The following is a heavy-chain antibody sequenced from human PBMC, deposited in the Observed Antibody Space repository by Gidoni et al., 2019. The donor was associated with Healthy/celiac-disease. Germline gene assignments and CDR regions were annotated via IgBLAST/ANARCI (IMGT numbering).Heavy chain of an antibody. CDR3: ARDETPGGNYYYYGMDV. D-gene: IGHD2-15*01. CDR2: INAGNGNT. J-gene: IGHJ6*02. CDR1: GYTFTSYA. V-gene: IGHV1-3*01. Sequence: QVQLVQSGAEVKKPGASVKVSCKASGYTFTSYAMHWVRQAPGQRLEWMGWINAGNGNTKYSQKFQGRVTITRDTSASTAYMELISLKSEDTAVYYCARDETPGGNYYYYGMDVWGQGTTVTVSS.